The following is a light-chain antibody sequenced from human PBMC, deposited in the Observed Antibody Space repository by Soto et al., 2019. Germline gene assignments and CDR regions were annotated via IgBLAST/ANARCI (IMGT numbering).Light chain of an antibody. Sequence: DIVMTQSPATLSVSPVERVTLSCRASLGISINLAWYQQRPGQAPRLLIYDASNRATGIPARFSGSGSGTDFTLTISSLEPEDFAVYYCQQRSNWPITFGQGTRLEIK. J-gene: IGKJ5*01. V-gene: IGKV3-11*01. CDR2: DAS. CDR1: LGISIN. CDR3: QQRSNWPIT.